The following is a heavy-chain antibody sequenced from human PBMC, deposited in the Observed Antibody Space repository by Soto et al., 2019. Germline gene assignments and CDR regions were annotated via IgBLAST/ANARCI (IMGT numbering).Heavy chain of an antibody. J-gene: IGHJ6*02. CDR1: GGTFSNHA. Sequence: QVQLVQSGAEVKKPGSSVKVSCKASGGTFSNHAISWVRQAPGQGLEWMGGIIPMFGTADYAQKFQGRVTINADESTTRAHMELSSLRAEDSAVYYCARDDATYCGGDCYRYFFYGLDVGGQGTTVTVSS. CDR3: ARDDATYCGGDCYRYFFYGLDV. D-gene: IGHD2-21*02. CDR2: IIPMFGTA. V-gene: IGHV1-69*01.